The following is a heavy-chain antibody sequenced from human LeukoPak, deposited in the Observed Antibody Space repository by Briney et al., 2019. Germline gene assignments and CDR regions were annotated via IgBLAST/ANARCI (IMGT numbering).Heavy chain of an antibody. D-gene: IGHD3-3*01. CDR1: GFTFSRYT. CDR2: IDSSGDTI. V-gene: IGHV3-48*02. J-gene: IGHJ4*02. Sequence: PGGSLRLSCAACGFTFSRYTMNWLRQAPGKGLERVSYIDSSGDTIYYADSVRGRFTISRDNAKNSLYLQMKSLRDEDTAVYYCARDSLLEWLTFDYSGQGTLVIVCS. CDR3: ARDSLLEWLTFDY.